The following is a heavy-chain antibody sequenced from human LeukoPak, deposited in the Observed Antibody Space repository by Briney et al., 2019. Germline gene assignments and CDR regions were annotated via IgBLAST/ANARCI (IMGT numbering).Heavy chain of an antibody. CDR2: IKQDGSEK. J-gene: IGHJ4*02. D-gene: IGHD4-23*01. CDR1: GFTFSSYW. CDR3: ARVGSYGGITFDY. Sequence: GGSLRLSCAASGFTFSSYWMSWVRQAPGKGLEWVANIKQDGSEKYYVDSVKGRFTISRDNAKNSLYLQMNSPRAEDTAVYYCARVGSYGGITFDYWGQGTLVTVSS. V-gene: IGHV3-7*01.